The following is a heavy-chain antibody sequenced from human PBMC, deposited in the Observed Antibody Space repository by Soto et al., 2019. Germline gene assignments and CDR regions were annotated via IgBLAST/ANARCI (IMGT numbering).Heavy chain of an antibody. J-gene: IGHJ5*02. CDR2: IYYDGNT. Sequence: SETLSLTCNVSGDSITSSSYYWGWIRQPPGKGLECIGNIYYDGNTYYNPSLKSRVTISLDTSKNQFSLTLISVTAADTAVYYCASPKIAFYNWFDPWGQGTLVTVSS. CDR3: ASPKIAFYNWFDP. CDR1: GDSITSSSYY. V-gene: IGHV4-39*01. D-gene: IGHD3-3*02.